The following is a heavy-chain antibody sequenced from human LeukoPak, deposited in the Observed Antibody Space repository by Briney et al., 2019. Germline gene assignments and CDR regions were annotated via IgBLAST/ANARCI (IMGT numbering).Heavy chain of an antibody. Sequence: ASVKVSCKVSGYTLTELSMHWVRQAPGKGLEWMGGFDPGNGETIYAQIFQGRVTMTEDTSTDTAYMELSSLRSEDTAVYYCAREDSRSYFGSAIGFDPWGQGTLVTVSS. CDR1: GYTLTELS. J-gene: IGHJ5*02. CDR2: FDPGNGET. V-gene: IGHV1-24*01. D-gene: IGHD3-10*01. CDR3: AREDSRSYFGSAIGFDP.